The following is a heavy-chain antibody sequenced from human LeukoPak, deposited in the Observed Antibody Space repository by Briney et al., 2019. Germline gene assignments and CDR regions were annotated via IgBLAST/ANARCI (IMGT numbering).Heavy chain of an antibody. J-gene: IGHJ6*03. Sequence: SETLSLTCTVSGGSISSYYWSWIRQPPGKGLEWIGYIYYSGSTNYNPSLKSRVTISVDTSKNQFSLKLNSVTAADTAVYYCARTTEAHSWRTRYYDYYMDVWGKGTTVTVSS. CDR3: ARTTEAHSWRTRYYDYYMDV. D-gene: IGHD6-13*01. CDR1: GGSISSYY. CDR2: IYYSGST. V-gene: IGHV4-59*01.